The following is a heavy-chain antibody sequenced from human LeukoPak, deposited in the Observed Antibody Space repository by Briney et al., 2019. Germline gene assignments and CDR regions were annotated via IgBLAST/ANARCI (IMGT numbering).Heavy chain of an antibody. D-gene: IGHD6-13*01. CDR2: INHSGST. V-gene: IGHV4-34*01. CDR1: GGSFSGYY. J-gene: IGHJ5*02. CDR3: ARAGYSSSWYGNNWFDP. Sequence: PPETLSLTCAVYGGSFSGYYWSWIRQPPGKGLEWIGEINHSGSTNYNPSLKSRVTISVDTSKNQFSLKLSSVTAADTAVYYCARAGYSSSWYGNNWFDPWGQGTLVTVSS.